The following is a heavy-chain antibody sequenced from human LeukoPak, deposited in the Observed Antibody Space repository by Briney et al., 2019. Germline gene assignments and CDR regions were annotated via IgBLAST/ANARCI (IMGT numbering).Heavy chain of an antibody. CDR3: ARDSAYYYYYMDV. CDR2: VYYSGST. Sequence: SETLSLTCTVSGDSIGTYYWSWIRQPPGRGLEWIGHVYYSGSTNYNPSLKSRVAISVDTSKNQFSLKLSSVTAADTAVYYCARDSAYYYYYMDVWGKGTTVTVSS. CDR1: GDSIGTYY. D-gene: IGHD3-10*01. V-gene: IGHV4-59*01. J-gene: IGHJ6*03.